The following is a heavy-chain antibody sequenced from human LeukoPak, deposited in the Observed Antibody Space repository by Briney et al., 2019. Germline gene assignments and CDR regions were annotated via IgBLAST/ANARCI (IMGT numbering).Heavy chain of an antibody. V-gene: IGHV4-59*08. Sequence: SETLSLTCTVSGGSISSYYWSWIRQPPGKGLEWIGYIYYSGSTNYNPSLKSRVTISVDTSKNQFSLKLSSVTAADTAVYYCARLGYCSSTSCSPDVWGKGTTVTVSS. J-gene: IGHJ6*04. CDR1: GGSISSYY. D-gene: IGHD2-2*01. CDR3: ARLGYCSSTSCSPDV. CDR2: IYYSGST.